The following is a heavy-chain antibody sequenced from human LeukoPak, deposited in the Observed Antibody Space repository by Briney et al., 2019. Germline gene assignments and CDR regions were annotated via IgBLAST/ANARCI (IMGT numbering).Heavy chain of an antibody. CDR1: GFTFSSDS. CDR2: INNNGVST. V-gene: IGHV3-23*01. Sequence: GGSLRLSCAASGFTFSSDSMTWVRQAPGKGLEWVSSINNNGVSTFYADSVKGRFTISRDNAKNSLYLQMNSLRAEDTAVYYCATAPTEDGDGSSPGYWGQGTLVTVSS. J-gene: IGHJ4*02. CDR3: ATAPTEDGDGSSPGY. D-gene: IGHD2-21*01.